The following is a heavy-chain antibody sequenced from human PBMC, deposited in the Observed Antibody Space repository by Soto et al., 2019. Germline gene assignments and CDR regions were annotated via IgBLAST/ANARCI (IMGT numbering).Heavy chain of an antibody. CDR1: GYTFTNYG. D-gene: IGHD6-19*01. CDR3: ARRPHLADNVELAY. J-gene: IGHJ4*02. CDR2: ISAYSGNT. Sequence: QVQLVQSGAEVKKPGASVTVSCKASGYTFTNYGINWVRQAPGQGLEWMGWISAYSGNTNYAQKLQERVTMTTDTSTSTAYMELRSLRSDDTAVYYCARRPHLADNVELAYWGQGTLVTVSS. V-gene: IGHV1-18*01.